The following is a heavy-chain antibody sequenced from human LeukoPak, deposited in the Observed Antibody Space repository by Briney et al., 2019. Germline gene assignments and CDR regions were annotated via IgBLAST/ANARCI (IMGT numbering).Heavy chain of an antibody. V-gene: IGHV3-21*01. CDR2: ISGSSSYI. CDR1: GLTFSSST. Sequence: PGGSLRLSCVASGLTFSSSTMEWIRQAPGKGLEWVSSISGSSSYIYYADSVEGRFTISRDNAKNSLYLQMNSLRAEDTTVYYCARDLYGSGSDWDYWGQGTLVTVSS. CDR3: ARDLYGSGSDWDY. J-gene: IGHJ4*02. D-gene: IGHD3-10*01.